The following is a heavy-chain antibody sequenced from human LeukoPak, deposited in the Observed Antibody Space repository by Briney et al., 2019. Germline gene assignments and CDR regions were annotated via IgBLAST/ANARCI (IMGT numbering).Heavy chain of an antibody. J-gene: IGHJ4*02. CDR1: GFTFSSYG. V-gene: IGHV3-30*03. Sequence: SGRSLRLSCAASGFTFSSYGLHWVRQAPGKGLEWVAVISYDGSNKYYADSVKGRFTISRDNSKNTLYLQMNSLRAEDTAVYFCAREPPATGYYDYWGQGTLVTVSS. D-gene: IGHD3-9*01. CDR3: AREPPATGYYDY. CDR2: ISYDGSNK.